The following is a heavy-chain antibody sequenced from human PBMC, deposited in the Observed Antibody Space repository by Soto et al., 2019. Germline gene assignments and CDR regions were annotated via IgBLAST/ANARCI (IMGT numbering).Heavy chain of an antibody. CDR3: AKARVRIVGANSFDY. V-gene: IGHV3-30*18. J-gene: IGHJ4*02. Sequence: GGSLRLSCVGSGFTFSNYGMHWVRQPPGKGLEWVALISDDGDKRYYADSVRGRLVISRDNSKDTLYLQMNSLGPDDTAVYFCAKARVRIVGANSFDYWGQGTPVTVSS. D-gene: IGHD1-26*01. CDR1: GFTFSNYG. CDR2: ISDDGDKR.